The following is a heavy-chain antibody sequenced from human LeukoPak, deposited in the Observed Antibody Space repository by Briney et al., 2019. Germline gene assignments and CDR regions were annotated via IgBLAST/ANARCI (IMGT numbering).Heavy chain of an antibody. CDR3: ARERWASAANFFDY. CDR1: GFTFSSYW. V-gene: IGHV3-7*04. D-gene: IGHD2-2*01. CDR2: MKQDGSEK. Sequence: GGSLRLSCAASGFTFSSYWMSWVRQAPGKGLEWVANMKQDGSEKYYVDSVKGRFTISRDNAKNSLNLQMNSLRAEDTAVFYCARERWASAANFFDYWGQGTLVTVSS. J-gene: IGHJ4*02.